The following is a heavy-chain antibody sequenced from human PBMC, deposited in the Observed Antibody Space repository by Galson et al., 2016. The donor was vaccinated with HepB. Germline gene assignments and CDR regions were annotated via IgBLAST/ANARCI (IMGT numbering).Heavy chain of an antibody. CDR2: INSDGSST. D-gene: IGHD2-15*01. V-gene: IGHV3-74*01. CDR1: GFIFSSYW. Sequence: SLRLSCAASGFIFSSYWMHWVRQAPGMGLVWVSRINSDGSSTSYADSVEGRFTISRDNAKNTLYLQMNSLRGEDTAVYYCARDSAAVGATDRFYPWGQGTLVTVSS. J-gene: IGHJ5*02. CDR3: ARDSAAVGATDRFYP.